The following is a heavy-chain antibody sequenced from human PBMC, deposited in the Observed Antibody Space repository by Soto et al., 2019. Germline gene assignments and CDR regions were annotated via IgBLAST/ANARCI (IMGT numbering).Heavy chain of an antibody. CDR3: ATLGARIY. CDR2: VGHAFDA. J-gene: IGHJ4*02. Sequence: EGQLVESGGGLVQPGGSLRLSCATSGFTFSTYDMHWLRQTTGRGLEWVSAVGHAFDAYYADSVRGRFTISRENAKNSFYLQMNSLTAGDTAVYYCATLGARIYWGQGILVTVS. D-gene: IGHD7-27*01. CDR1: GFTFSTYD. V-gene: IGHV3-13*04.